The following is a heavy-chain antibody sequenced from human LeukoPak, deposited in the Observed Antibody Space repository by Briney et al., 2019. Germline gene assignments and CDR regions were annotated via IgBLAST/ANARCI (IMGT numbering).Heavy chain of an antibody. CDR1: GYTFTSYG. Sequence: ASVRVSCKASGYTFTSYGISWVRQAPGQGLEWMGWISAYNGNTNYAQKLQGRVTMTTDTSTSTAYLDLRSLRSDDTAVYYCARAEQYQLLLHWGQGTLVTVSS. D-gene: IGHD2-2*01. CDR3: ARAEQYQLLLH. J-gene: IGHJ4*02. V-gene: IGHV1-18*01. CDR2: ISAYNGNT.